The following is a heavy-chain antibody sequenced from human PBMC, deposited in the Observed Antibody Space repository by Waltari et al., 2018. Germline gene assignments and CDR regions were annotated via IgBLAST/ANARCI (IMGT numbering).Heavy chain of an antibody. J-gene: IGHJ4*02. D-gene: IGHD7-27*01. Sequence: QVQLQQWGAGLLKPSETLSLTCAVYGGSFSGYYWSWIRQPPGKGLEWIGEINHSGSTNYNPSLKSRVTISVDTSKNQFSLKLSSVTAADTAVYYCARLTGDKFRSGYWGQGTLVTVSS. CDR1: GGSFSGYY. CDR2: INHSGST. V-gene: IGHV4-34*01. CDR3: ARLTGDKFRSGY.